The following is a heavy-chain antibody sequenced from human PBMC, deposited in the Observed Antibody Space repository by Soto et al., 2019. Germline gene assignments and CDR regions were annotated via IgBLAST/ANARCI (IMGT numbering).Heavy chain of an antibody. CDR2: ISAHNGNT. Sequence: QVHLVQSGAEVKKPGASVKVSCKGSGYIFTTYGITWVRQAPGQGLERMGWISAHNGNTNYAQKLQGRVTVTRDTSTSTAYMELRNLRSDDTAVYYCARGRDGDYWGQGSQVTVSS. J-gene: IGHJ4*02. V-gene: IGHV1-18*01. CDR3: ARGRDGDY. D-gene: IGHD6-6*01. CDR1: GYIFTTYG.